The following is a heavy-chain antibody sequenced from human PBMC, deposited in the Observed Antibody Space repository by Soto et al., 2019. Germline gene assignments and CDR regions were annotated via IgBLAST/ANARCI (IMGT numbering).Heavy chain of an antibody. CDR3: ARDSPELESYSSSWYAFDI. Sequence: SQTLSLTCVISGDSVSNNSASWNWIRQSPSRGLEWLGRTYYRSKWYNDYAVSVKSRITINPDTSKNQFSLQLNSVTPEDTAVYYCARDSPELESYSSSWYAFDIWGQGTMVTVSS. D-gene: IGHD6-13*01. V-gene: IGHV6-1*01. CDR2: TYYRSKWYN. J-gene: IGHJ3*02. CDR1: GDSVSNNSAS.